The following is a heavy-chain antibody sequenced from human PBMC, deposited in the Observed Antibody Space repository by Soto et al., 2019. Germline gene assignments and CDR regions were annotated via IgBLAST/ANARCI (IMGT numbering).Heavy chain of an antibody. CDR2: INPINGDT. J-gene: IGHJ5*02. D-gene: IGHD1-1*01. CDR1: GYTFVASY. Sequence: QVLLVQSGAEVTEPGASVRVSCRASGYTFVASYVHWLRQTPGRGFEWMGWINPINGDTNYAQRFQGRVTMTRDTSINTVYMDLSRLKTDDTATYYCARETGIWQQLPPGNWYDPWGPSTLVTVSS. V-gene: IGHV1-2*02. CDR3: ARETGIWQQLPPGNWYDP.